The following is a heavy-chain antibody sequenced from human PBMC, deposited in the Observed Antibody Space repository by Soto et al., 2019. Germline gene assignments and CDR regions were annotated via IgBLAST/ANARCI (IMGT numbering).Heavy chain of an antibody. CDR2: INRDGNEK. D-gene: IGHD3-22*01. Sequence: PGGSLRLSCAASGFTFSSDWMSWVRQAPGKGLQWVAKINRDGNEKYYVDSLKGRFTITRDNAENSLYLQMNTLRAEDTAVYYCARAPDGSGSYYYFDGWGQGTLVTVSS. CDR3: ARAPDGSGSYYYFDG. J-gene: IGHJ4*02. V-gene: IGHV3-7*03. CDR1: GFTFSSDW.